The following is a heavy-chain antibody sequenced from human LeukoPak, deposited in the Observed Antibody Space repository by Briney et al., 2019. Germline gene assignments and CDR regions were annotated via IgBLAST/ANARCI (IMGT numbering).Heavy chain of an antibody. D-gene: IGHD6-19*01. Sequence: GRSLRLSCAASGFTVSSNYMSWVRQAPGKGLEWVSIIYSGGSTYYADSVKGRFTISRDNSKNTLYLQMNSLRAEDTAVYYCARDRVGSGWYLDYWGQGSLVTVSS. V-gene: IGHV3-53*01. J-gene: IGHJ4*02. CDR2: IYSGGST. CDR1: GFTVSSNY. CDR3: ARDRVGSGWYLDY.